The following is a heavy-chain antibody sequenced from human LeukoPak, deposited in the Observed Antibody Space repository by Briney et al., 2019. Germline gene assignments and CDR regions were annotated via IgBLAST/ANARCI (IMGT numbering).Heavy chain of an antibody. CDR1: GFTFTDSA. V-gene: IGHV3-23*01. CDR3: AKGGSYAPLDY. CDR2: ISTSGGDT. Sequence: RAGGSLRLSCAASGFTFTDSAMTWVRQAPGKGLEWVSAISTSGGDTIYPDSVKDRSTISSANSKNTPNLQRNSLGAEDTAIYYCAKGGSYAPLDYWGQGTLVTVSS. D-gene: IGHD1-26*01. J-gene: IGHJ4*02.